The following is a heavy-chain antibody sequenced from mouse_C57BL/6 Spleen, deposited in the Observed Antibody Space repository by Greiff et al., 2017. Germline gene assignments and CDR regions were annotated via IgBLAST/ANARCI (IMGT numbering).Heavy chain of an antibody. CDR1: GFTFSSYG. J-gene: IGHJ3*01. Sequence: VQLQQSGGDLVKPGGSLKLSCAASGFTFSSYGMSWVRQTPDKRLEWVATISSGGSYTYYPDSVKGRFTISRDNAKNTLYLQMSSLKSEDTAMYYCARRYDYGGFAYWGQGTLVTVSA. D-gene: IGHD2-4*01. V-gene: IGHV5-6*01. CDR2: ISSGGSYT. CDR3: ARRYDYGGFAY.